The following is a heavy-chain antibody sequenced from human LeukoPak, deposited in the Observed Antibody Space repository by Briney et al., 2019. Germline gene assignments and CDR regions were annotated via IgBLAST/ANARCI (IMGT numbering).Heavy chain of an antibody. D-gene: IGHD4/OR15-4a*01. Sequence: GASVKVSCKASGYTFTSYAMHWVRQAPGQRLEWMGWINAGNGNTNYAQKLQGRVTMTTDTSTSTAYMELRSLRSDDTAVYYCARDRAPLTTTAVGFDPWGQGTLVTVSS. CDR3: ARDRAPLTTTAVGFDP. CDR1: GYTFTSYA. J-gene: IGHJ5*02. V-gene: IGHV1-3*01. CDR2: INAGNGNT.